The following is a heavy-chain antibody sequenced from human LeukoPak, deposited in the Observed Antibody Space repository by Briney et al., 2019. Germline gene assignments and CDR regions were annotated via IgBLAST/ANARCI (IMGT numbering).Heavy chain of an antibody. CDR3: AKDPVSGITIFGDSFDP. CDR2: IIGSGGST. CDR1: GFTLSSYA. D-gene: IGHD3-3*01. V-gene: IGHV3-23*01. J-gene: IGHJ5*02. Sequence: PGGSLRLSCAASGFTLSSYAMSWVRQAPGKGLEWVSAIIGSGGSTYYADSVKGRLTISRDNSKNTLYLQMNSLRAEDTAVYYCAKDPVSGITIFGDSFDPWGQGTLVTVSS.